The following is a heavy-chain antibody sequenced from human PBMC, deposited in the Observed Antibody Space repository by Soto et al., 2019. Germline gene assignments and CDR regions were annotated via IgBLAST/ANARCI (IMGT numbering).Heavy chain of an antibody. J-gene: IGHJ4*02. CDR2: IWSGGGGT. CDR1: GFTVSTKY. CDR3: VRDPWDY. Sequence: EVQLVESGGGLVQPGGSLRLSCAASGFTVSTKYMSWVRQAPGKGLEWVSVIWSGGGGTYYADSVKGRFTISRDNSKNTLYLQMNSRRTEDSAVYYCVRDPWDYWGQGTLVTVSS. V-gene: IGHV3-53*04.